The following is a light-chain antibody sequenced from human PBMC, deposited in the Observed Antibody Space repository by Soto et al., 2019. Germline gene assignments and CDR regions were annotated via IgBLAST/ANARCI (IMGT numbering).Light chain of an antibody. J-gene: IGLJ2*01. CDR1: SSNIGSNT. V-gene: IGLV1-44*01. Sequence: QSALTQPPSASGTPGQRVTISCSGSSSNIGSNTVNWYQQLPGTTPKLLIYSNNQRPSGVPDRFSGSKSGTSASLAISGLQSEDEADYYCAAWDDSLKGVVFGEGTKVTVL. CDR3: AAWDDSLKGVV. CDR2: SNN.